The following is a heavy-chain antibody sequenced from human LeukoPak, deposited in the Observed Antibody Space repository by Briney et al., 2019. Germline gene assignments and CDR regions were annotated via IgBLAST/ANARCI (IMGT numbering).Heavy chain of an antibody. CDR1: GFRLDNHA. D-gene: IGHD4-17*01. CDR3: ARRTVTTSSRGPFDS. J-gene: IGHJ4*02. V-gene: IGHV3-9*01. CDR2: INENSATI. Sequence: GGSLRLSCAASGFRLDNHAMHWVRQVPGRGLESLSGINENSATIAYADSIEGRFTISRDNAKNSLYLQMNSLRTEDTAFYFCARRTVTTSSRGPFDSWGQGTLVTVSS.